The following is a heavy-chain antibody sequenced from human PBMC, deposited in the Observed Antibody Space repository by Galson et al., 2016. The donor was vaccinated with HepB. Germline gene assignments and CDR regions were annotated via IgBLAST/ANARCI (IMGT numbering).Heavy chain of an antibody. V-gene: IGHV1-2*02. Sequence: SVKVSCKASGYRFIGYYLHWVRQAPGQGPEWMGWINPSSGNTQYAQNVQGRVTMTRDTSTGTAYMELSRLTSDDTAIYYCARDLLGGGPSGPKLEGHFDYGGQGTLVSVSS. CDR1: GYRFIGYY. J-gene: IGHJ4*02. D-gene: IGHD3-16*01. CDR3: ARDLLGGGPSGPKLEGHFDY. CDR2: INPSSGNT.